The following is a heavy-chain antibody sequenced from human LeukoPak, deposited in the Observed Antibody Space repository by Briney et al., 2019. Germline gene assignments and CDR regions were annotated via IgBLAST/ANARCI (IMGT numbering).Heavy chain of an antibody. J-gene: IGHJ4*02. V-gene: IGHV3-20*04. CDR2: IDCNGAST. CDR1: GFTFDDYG. CDR3: ARGSTMVSDY. Sequence: PGGSLRLSCAASGFTFDDYGMSWVRQVAGQGLEWVSGIDCNGASTGYADSVKGRFTISRDNAKKSLYLQMNSLRAEDTALYYCARGSTMVSDYWGQGTLVTVSS. D-gene: IGHD3-10*01.